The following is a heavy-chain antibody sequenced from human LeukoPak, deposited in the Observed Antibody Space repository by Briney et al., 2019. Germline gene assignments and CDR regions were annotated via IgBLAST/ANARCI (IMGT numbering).Heavy chain of an antibody. D-gene: IGHD6-13*01. J-gene: IGHJ4*02. V-gene: IGHV3-74*01. CDR2: INSDGSST. Sequence: GGSLGLSCAASGFTFSSYWMHWVRQAPGKGLVWVSRINSDGSSTSYADSVKGRFTISRDNAKNTLYLQMNSLRAEDTAVYYCATGTSSSWYQVYDYWGQGTLVTVSS. CDR1: GFTFSSYW. CDR3: ATGTSSSWYQVYDY.